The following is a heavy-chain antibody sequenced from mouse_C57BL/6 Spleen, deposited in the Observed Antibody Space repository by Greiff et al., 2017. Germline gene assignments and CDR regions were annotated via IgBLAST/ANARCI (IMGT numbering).Heavy chain of an antibody. V-gene: IGHV1-26*01. CDR2: INPNNGGT. D-gene: IGHD1-1*01. CDR1: GYTFTDYY. CDR3: ARWRVYYTSYYAMDY. J-gene: IGHJ4*01. Sequence: EVQLQQSGPELVKPGASVKISCKASGYTFTDYYMNWVKQSHGKSLEWIGDINPNNGGTSYNQKFKGKATLTVDKSSSTAYMELRSLTSEDSAVYYCARWRVYYTSYYAMDYWGQGTSVTVSS.